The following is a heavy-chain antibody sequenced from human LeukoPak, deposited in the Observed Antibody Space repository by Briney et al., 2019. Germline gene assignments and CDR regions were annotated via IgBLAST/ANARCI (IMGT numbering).Heavy chain of an antibody. Sequence: GGSLRLSCAASGFTFSSYSMNWVRQAPGKGLEWVSSISSSSSYIYYADSVKGRFTISRDNSKDTLYLQMNSLRAEDTAVYYCAKMTSGWYERFDYWGQGTLVTVSS. CDR1: GFTFSSYS. D-gene: IGHD6-19*01. J-gene: IGHJ4*02. V-gene: IGHV3-21*01. CDR3: AKMTSGWYERFDY. CDR2: ISSSSSYI.